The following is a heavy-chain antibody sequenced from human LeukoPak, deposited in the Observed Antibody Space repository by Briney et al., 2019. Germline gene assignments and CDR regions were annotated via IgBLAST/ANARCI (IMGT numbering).Heavy chain of an antibody. D-gene: IGHD2-2*01. J-gene: IGHJ5*02. V-gene: IGHV3-11*05. Sequence: GGSLRLSGADSGFTFSDYYMSWIPQAPGKGLEWVSYISGSSSNTKYADSVKGRFTISRDNAKNSLYLQMNSLRAEDTDVYYCARDSAHIVVVPVVIPPGLDNWFDPWGQGTLVTVSS. CDR2: ISGSSSNT. CDR3: ARDSAHIVVVPVVIPPGLDNWFDP. CDR1: GFTFSDYY.